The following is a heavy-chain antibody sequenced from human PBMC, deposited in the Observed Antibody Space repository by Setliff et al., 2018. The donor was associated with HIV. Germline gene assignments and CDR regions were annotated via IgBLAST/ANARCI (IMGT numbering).Heavy chain of an antibody. CDR1: RGSLRSHY. Sequence: SETLSLTCTVSRGSLRSHYWSWIRQPSGKGLEWIGYIYYTGSTTYNPSLKSRVTISVDTSKNQFSLKLTSLTAADTAVYYCARAQLPPTYIDVWGSGTTVTVSS. J-gene: IGHJ6*03. CDR2: IYYTGST. CDR3: ARAQLPPTYIDV. V-gene: IGHV4-59*11. D-gene: IGHD2-2*01.